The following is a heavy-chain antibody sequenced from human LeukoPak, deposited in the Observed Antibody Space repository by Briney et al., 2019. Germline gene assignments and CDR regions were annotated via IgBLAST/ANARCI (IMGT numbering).Heavy chain of an antibody. D-gene: IGHD3-3*01. CDR1: GGSISSGGYY. CDR3: ARVLGFSLYYFDY. J-gene: IGHJ4*02. V-gene: IGHV4-31*03. CDR2: IYYSGST. Sequence: PSETLSLTCTVSGGSISSGGYYWSWIRQHPGKGLEWIGYIYYSGSTYYNPSLKSRVTISVDTSKNQFSLKLSSVTAADTAVYYCARVLGFSLYYFDYWGQGTLVTVSS.